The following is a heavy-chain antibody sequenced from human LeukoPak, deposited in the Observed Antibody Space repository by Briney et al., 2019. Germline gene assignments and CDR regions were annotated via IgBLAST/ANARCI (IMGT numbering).Heavy chain of an antibody. V-gene: IGHV1-18*01. J-gene: IGHJ4*02. D-gene: IGHD2-8*01. CDR2: ISAYNGNT. CDR3: ARDRYCTNGVCYRGAVAGVLGY. CDR1: GYTFTSYG. Sequence: GASVKVSCKASGYTFTSYGISWVRQAPGQGLEWMGWISAYNGNTNYAQKLQGRVTMTTDTSTSTAYMELRSLRSDDTAVYYCARDRYCTNGVCYRGAVAGVLGYWGQGTLVTVSS.